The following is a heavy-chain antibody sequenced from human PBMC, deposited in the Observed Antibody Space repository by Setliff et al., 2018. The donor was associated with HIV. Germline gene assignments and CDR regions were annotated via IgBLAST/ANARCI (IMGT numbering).Heavy chain of an antibody. CDR1: GGSISGSNYY. J-gene: IGHJ6*02. CDR2: FHYSGST. Sequence: SETLSLTCNVSGGSISGSNYYWAWIRQPPGKGLEWIGSFHYSGSTSHNPSLRSRVTISLDTSQNQFSLKLSSVTAAATAMYYCARDKRASFDGLDVWGQVTTVTVSS. CDR3: ARDKRASFDGLDV. V-gene: IGHV4-39*07.